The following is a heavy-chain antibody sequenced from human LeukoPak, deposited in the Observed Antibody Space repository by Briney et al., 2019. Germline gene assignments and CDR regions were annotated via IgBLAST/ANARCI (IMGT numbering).Heavy chain of an antibody. Sequence: NPSETLSLTCTVSGGSISSGAYYCSWIRQHPGKGLEWIGNIYHSGSTYYNPSLKSRVSISVDTSKNQFSLNLSSVTAADTAVYYCARDAAAAGLDYWGQGTLVTVSS. CDR1: GGSISSGAYY. D-gene: IGHD6-13*01. CDR3: ARDAAAAGLDY. V-gene: IGHV4-31*03. J-gene: IGHJ4*02. CDR2: IYHSGST.